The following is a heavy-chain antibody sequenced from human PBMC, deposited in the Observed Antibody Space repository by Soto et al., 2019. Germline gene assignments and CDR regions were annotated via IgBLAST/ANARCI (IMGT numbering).Heavy chain of an antibody. CDR2: VSAYGGRT. V-gene: IGHV3-23*01. J-gene: IGHJ2*01. CDR1: GFAFDRHA. CDR3: VRDKTGDLACFFDV. Sequence: EMQLLESGGGSAQSGGSLRLSCTASGFAFDRHAINWVRQAPGKGLEWVSSVSAYGGRTCYADSVKGRFSISRDNSKNTVLLQMNSLSAEDSAVYFCVRDKTGDLACFFDVWGRGALVTVSS. D-gene: IGHD2-21*01.